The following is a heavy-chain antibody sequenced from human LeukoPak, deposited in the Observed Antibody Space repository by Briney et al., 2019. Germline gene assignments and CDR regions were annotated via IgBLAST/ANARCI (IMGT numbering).Heavy chain of an antibody. CDR3: ARAVSVSSYYFDC. J-gene: IGHJ4*02. CDR2: ISSSSSYT. Sequence: KPGGSLRLSCAVSGFIFSDYYMSWIRQAPGKGLEWISYISSSSSYTNYVDSVKGRFTISRDNAKNSLYLQMNSLRAEDTAVYYCARAVSVSSYYFDCWGQGTLVTVSS. D-gene: IGHD5/OR15-5a*01. V-gene: IGHV3-11*05. CDR1: GFIFSDYY.